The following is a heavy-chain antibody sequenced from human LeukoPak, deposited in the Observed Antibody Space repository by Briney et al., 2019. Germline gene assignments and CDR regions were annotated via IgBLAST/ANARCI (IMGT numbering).Heavy chain of an antibody. J-gene: IGHJ6*04. CDR1: GRSFSCYY. Sequence: SESLSLTCAVYGRSFSCYYWSWVRQPAGKGLEWVGEIKQSGSTNYNPSLKSRVTISVDTSKNQFSLTLSSVTAADTAVYYCARERGSSGPLDVWGKGTTVTVSS. CDR2: IKQSGST. D-gene: IGHD6-19*01. CDR3: ARERGSSGPLDV. V-gene: IGHV4-34*01.